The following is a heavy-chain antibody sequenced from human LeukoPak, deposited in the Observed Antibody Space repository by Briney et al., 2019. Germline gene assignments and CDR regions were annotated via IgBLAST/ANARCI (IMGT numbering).Heavy chain of an antibody. CDR1: GFIFRSYA. V-gene: IGHV3-23*01. CDR3: ATFGVIVRNDYFDY. D-gene: IGHD3-3*01. CDR2: ITANGDAT. J-gene: IGHJ4*02. Sequence: GGSLRLSCVGSGFIFRSYAVTWVRQAPGKGLQWVSSITANGDATYYADSVKGRFTISRDNSKDTLYLQMSSLRAEDTAVYYCATFGVIVRNDYFDYWGQGVLVAVSS.